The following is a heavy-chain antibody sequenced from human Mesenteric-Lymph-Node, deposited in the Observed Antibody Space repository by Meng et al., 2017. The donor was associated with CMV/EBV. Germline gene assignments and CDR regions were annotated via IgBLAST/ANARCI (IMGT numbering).Heavy chain of an antibody. CDR3: AREAEFPNCSSTSCYLVY. V-gene: IGHV4-59*12. CDR1: GGSFSSYY. D-gene: IGHD2-2*01. J-gene: IGHJ4*02. CDR2: VYSSGST. Sequence: GSLRLSCTVSGGSFSSYYWTWIRHSPGKGLEWIGYVYSSGSTGYNPSLKSRVTISLDASKNQFSLKLSSVTAADTAVYYCAREAEFPNCSSTSCYLVYWGQGTLVTVSS.